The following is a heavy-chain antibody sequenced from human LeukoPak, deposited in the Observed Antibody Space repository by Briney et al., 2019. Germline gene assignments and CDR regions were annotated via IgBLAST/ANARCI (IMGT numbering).Heavy chain of an antibody. J-gene: IGHJ4*02. CDR3: ARATTYYYDSSGYYSVYALSY. V-gene: IGHV4-34*01. CDR2: INHSGST. CDR1: GGSFSGYY. D-gene: IGHD3-22*01. Sequence: SETLSLTCAVYGGSFSGYYWSWIRQPPGKGLEWIGEINHSGSTNYNPSLKSRVTISVETSKNQFSLKLSSVTAADTAVYYCARATTYYYDSSGYYSVYALSYWGQGTLVTVSS.